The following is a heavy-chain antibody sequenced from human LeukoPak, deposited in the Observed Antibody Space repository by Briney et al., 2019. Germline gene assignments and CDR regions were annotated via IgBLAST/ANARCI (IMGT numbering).Heavy chain of an antibody. CDR1: GGTFSSYA. J-gene: IGHJ6*02. CDR2: IIPILGIA. D-gene: IGHD2-2*01. Sequence: ASVKVSCKASGGTFSSYAISWVRQASGQGLEWMGRIIPILGIANYAQKFQGRVTITADKSTSTAYMELSSLRSEDTAVYYCARDHSCSSTSCYVGYYYGMDVWGQGTTVTVSS. CDR3: ARDHSCSSTSCYVGYYYGMDV. V-gene: IGHV1-69*04.